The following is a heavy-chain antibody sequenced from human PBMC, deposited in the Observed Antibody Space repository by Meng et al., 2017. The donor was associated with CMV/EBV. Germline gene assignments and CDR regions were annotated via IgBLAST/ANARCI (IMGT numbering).Heavy chain of an antibody. CDR1: FTVSGSY. J-gene: IGHJ2*01. D-gene: IGHD5-18*01. CDR3: ARDSGWGYSYGSNWYFDL. CDR2: IYSGGST. V-gene: IGHV3-66*02. Sequence: FTVSGSYVSWVRQAPGRGLGWVSVIYSGGSTYYADSVEGRFTISRDNSKNTLYLQMNSLRAEDTAVYYCARDSGWGYSYGSNWYFDLWGRGTLVTVSS.